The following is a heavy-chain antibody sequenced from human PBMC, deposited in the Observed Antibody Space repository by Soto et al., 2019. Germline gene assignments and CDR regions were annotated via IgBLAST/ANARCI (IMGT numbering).Heavy chain of an antibody. CDR3: TKALGSSWHGSDY. V-gene: IGHV3-23*01. J-gene: IGHJ4*02. D-gene: IGHD6-13*01. Sequence: WGFQRVSCSSVGCNFSSFAMSWVRQAPGRGLEWVSAISGSGGTTYYADSVKGRFTISRDNSKNTLYLQMNSLRAEDTAVYYCTKALGSSWHGSDYWGQGTLVTVSS. CDR2: ISGSGGTT. CDR1: GCNFSSFA.